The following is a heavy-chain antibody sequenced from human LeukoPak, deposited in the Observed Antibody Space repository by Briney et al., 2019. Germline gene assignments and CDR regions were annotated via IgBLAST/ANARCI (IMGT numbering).Heavy chain of an antibody. D-gene: IGHD3-16*01. Sequence: SETLSLTCTVSGGSISSSTYYWGWIRQPPGKGLEWIGNIYNSGSTYYSPSLKSRVTISVDTSKNQFSLKLSSVTAADTAVYYCARDPGIWGAFDIWGQGTMVTVSS. V-gene: IGHV4-39*07. J-gene: IGHJ3*02. CDR2: IYNSGST. CDR3: ARDPGIWGAFDI. CDR1: GGSISSSTYY.